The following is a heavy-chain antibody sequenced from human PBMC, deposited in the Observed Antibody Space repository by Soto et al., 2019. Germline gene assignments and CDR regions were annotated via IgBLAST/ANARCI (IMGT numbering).Heavy chain of an antibody. D-gene: IGHD3-10*01. Sequence: PGGSLRLSCAASGFTFSDYWMNWVRQAPGKGLVWVSRIDSDGSSTSYADSVKGRFTISRDNAKNMLYLQMNSLRAEDTAVDYCAQSNGSDPWGEGSLVTVSP. CDR2: IDSDGSST. V-gene: IGHV3-74*01. CDR3: AQSNGSDP. J-gene: IGHJ5*02. CDR1: GFTFSDYW.